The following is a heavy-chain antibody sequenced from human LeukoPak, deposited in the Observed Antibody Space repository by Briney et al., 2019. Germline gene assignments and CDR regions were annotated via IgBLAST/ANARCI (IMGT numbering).Heavy chain of an antibody. J-gene: IGHJ4*02. V-gene: IGHV3-30*02. CDR1: GFTFSSYG. CDR3: AKDRSWLRLFDY. Sequence: GGSQRLSCAASGFTFSSYGMHWVRQAPGKGLEWVAVIWYDGSNKYYADSVKGRFTISRDSSKNTLYLQMNSLRAEDTAVYYCAKDRSWLRLFDYWGQGILVTVSS. CDR2: IWYDGSNK. D-gene: IGHD6-13*01.